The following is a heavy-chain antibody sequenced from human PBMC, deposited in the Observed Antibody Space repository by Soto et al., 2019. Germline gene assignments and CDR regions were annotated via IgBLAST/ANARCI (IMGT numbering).Heavy chain of an antibody. CDR3: AREINYSRYPRVIDF. J-gene: IGHJ4*02. D-gene: IGHD1-7*01. CDR1: GFTFDNYY. V-gene: IGHV3-11*01. CDR2: ISSNDGTT. Sequence: QVQLAESGGGLVKPGGSLRLSCAASGFTFDNYYMIWIRQAPGKGLEWISYISSNDGTTYYADSLKGRFTISRDNAKNSLYLQMNSLRADDTAVYYCAREINYSRYPRVIDFVGQGTLVTVSS.